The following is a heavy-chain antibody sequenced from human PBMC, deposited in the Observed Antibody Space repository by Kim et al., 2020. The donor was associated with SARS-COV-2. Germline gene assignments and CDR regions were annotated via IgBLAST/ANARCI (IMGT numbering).Heavy chain of an antibody. V-gene: IGHV3-74*01. CDR2: RT. CDR3: AKLDFFGMDV. J-gene: IGHJ6*02. D-gene: IGHD3-3*02. Sequence: RTDDANSVKSRFTISRDNAKNTLYLQMNSVRAEDTAVYYCAKLDFFGMDVWGQGTTVVVSS.